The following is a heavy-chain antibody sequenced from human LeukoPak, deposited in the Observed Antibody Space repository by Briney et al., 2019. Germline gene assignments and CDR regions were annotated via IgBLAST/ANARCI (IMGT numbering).Heavy chain of an antibody. CDR3: ARGVELPTRNDFDY. CDR1: GYTFTSYG. J-gene: IGHJ4*02. V-gene: IGHV1-18*01. CDR2: ISAYNGNT. Sequence: VASVKVSCKASGYTFTSYGISWVRQAPGQGLEWMGWISAYNGNTNYAQKLQGRVTMTTDTSTSTAYMELRSLRSDDTAVYYCARGVELPTRNDFDYWGQGTLVTVSS. D-gene: IGHD1-26*01.